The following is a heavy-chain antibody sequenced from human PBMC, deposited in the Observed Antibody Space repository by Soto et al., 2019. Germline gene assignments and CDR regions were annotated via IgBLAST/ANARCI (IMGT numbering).Heavy chain of an antibody. CDR3: ARGGIAAAGTWFDP. CDR2: IIPIIGIA. V-gene: IGHV1-69*02. J-gene: IGHJ5*02. D-gene: IGHD6-13*01. CDR1: GGTFSSYT. Sequence: QVQLVQSGAEVKKPGSSVKVSCKASGGTFSSYTISWVRQAPGQGLEWMGRIIPIIGIANYAQKFQGSVTITADKSTSTAYMELSSLRSEDTAVYYCARGGIAAAGTWFDPWGQGTLVTAYS.